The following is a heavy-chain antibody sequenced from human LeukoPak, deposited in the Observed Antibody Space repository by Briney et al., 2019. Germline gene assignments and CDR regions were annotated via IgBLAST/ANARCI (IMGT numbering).Heavy chain of an antibody. V-gene: IGHV3-74*01. Sequence: GGSLRLSCAASGFAFSNYWMHWVRQAPGKGLVWVSRVDIDGSTTTYADSVKGRFTISRDNAKNTLYLQMNSLRAEDTAVYYCARGGDCSGGSRHCYFDYWGQGTLVTVSS. CDR1: GFAFSNYW. D-gene: IGHD2-15*01. CDR3: ARGGDCSGGSRHCYFDY. J-gene: IGHJ4*02. CDR2: VDIDGSTT.